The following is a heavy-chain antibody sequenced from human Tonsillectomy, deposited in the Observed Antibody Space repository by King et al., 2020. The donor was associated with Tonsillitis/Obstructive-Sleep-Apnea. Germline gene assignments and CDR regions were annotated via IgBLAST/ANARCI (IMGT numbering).Heavy chain of an antibody. J-gene: IGHJ6*03. CDR2: IIHSGST. Sequence: VQLQQWGAGLLKSSETLSLTCAVCGGSFSGHFWSWIRQPPGKGLEWIGEIIHSGSTNYNPSLKSRVTISIDTSKNQFSLRLSSVTAADTAMYYCTRGREDIGASSSYSHSYMDVWGKGTTVTVSS. CDR3: TRGREDIGASSSYSHSYMDV. V-gene: IGHV4-34*01. D-gene: IGHD6-6*01. CDR1: GGSFSGHF.